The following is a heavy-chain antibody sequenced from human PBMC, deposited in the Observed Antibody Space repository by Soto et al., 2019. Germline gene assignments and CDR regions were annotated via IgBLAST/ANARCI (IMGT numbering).Heavy chain of an antibody. CDR2: IHSSGSI. D-gene: IGHD3-22*01. CDR1: GGSISSDDYY. Sequence: TSETLSLTCTVSGGSISSDDYYWSWIRQAPGRGLEWIGYIHSSGSIYYNPSLKSRATMSIDTAGNQFSLKVSSVTVADTAVYYCARDLDGLHDDTSGPFPRPGWGQGTLVTVSS. CDR3: ARDLDGLHDDTSGPFPRPG. V-gene: IGHV4-30-4*01. J-gene: IGHJ1*01.